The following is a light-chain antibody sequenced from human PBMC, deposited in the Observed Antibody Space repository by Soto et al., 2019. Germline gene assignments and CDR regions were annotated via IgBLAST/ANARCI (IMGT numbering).Light chain of an antibody. Sequence: EAVLSQSPSTLSFSTGESATLSCRPSQSVSSYLAWYQQNPGQAPRLLIYDASNRATGIPARFSGSGSGTDFTLTISSLEPEDFAVYYCQQSSNWRITFGEST. CDR3: QQSSNWRIT. J-gene: IGKJ5*01. CDR2: DAS. V-gene: IGKV3-11*01. CDR1: QSVSSY.